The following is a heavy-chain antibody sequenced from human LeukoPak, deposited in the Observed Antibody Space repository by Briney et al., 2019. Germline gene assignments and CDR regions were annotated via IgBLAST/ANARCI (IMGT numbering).Heavy chain of an antibody. CDR1: GGSISSYY. CDR2: IYSTGST. V-gene: IGHV4-4*07. Sequence: SETLSLTCTVSGGSISSYYWSWIRQPAGKGLEWIGRIYSTGSTNYNPSLKSRVTMSVDTSKNQFSPRLRSVTAADTAVYYCARQIASAGTAGFDFWGQGALVTVYS. CDR3: ARQIASAGTAGFDF. D-gene: IGHD6-13*01. J-gene: IGHJ4*02.